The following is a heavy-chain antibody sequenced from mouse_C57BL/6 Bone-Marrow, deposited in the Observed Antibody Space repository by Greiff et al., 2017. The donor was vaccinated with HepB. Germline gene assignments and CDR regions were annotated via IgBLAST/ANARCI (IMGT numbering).Heavy chain of an antibody. Sequence: QVQLQQPGAELVKPGASVKLSCKASGYTFTSYWMQWVKQRPGQGLEWIGEIDPSDSYTNYNQKFKGKATLTVDTSSSTAYMQLSSLTSEDSAVYYCARSGSYSNYLYYFDYWGQGTTLTVSS. CDR3: ARSGSYSNYLYYFDY. J-gene: IGHJ2*01. CDR1: GYTFTSYW. CDR2: IDPSDSYT. V-gene: IGHV1-50*01. D-gene: IGHD2-5*01.